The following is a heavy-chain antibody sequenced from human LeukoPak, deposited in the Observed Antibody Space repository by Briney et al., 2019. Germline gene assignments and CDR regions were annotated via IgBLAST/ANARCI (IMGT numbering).Heavy chain of an antibody. V-gene: IGHV5-51*01. Sequence: GESLKISCKGSGYSFTSYWIGWVRQMPGKGLEWMGIIYPGDSDTRYSPSFQGQVTISADKSISTAYLQWSSLKASDTAMYYCARRRVRGAIIPPEDYFDYWGQGTLVTVSS. CDR3: ARRRVRGAIIPPEDYFDY. CDR2: IYPGDSDT. J-gene: IGHJ4*02. CDR1: GYSFTSYW. D-gene: IGHD3-10*01.